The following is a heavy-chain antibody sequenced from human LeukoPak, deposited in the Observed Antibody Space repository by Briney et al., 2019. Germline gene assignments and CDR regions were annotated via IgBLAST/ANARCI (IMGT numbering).Heavy chain of an antibody. D-gene: IGHD6-25*01. CDR2: IIPILGIA. V-gene: IGHV1-69*04. CDR1: GGTFSSYA. J-gene: IGHJ4*02. CDR3: TREESSLAAGVYYFDY. Sequence: ASVKVSCKASGGTFSSYAISWVRQAPGQGLEWMGRIIPILGIANYAQKFQGRVTITADKSTSTAYMELSSLRSEDTAVYYCTREESSLAAGVYYFDYWGQGTLVTVSS.